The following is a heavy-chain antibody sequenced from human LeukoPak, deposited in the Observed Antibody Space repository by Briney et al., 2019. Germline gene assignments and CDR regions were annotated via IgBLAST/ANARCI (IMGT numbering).Heavy chain of an antibody. CDR3: ARGSYCSGTSCYPFDY. V-gene: IGHV6-1*01. D-gene: IGHD2-2*01. CDR2: TYYRSKWYN. J-gene: IGHJ4*02. CDR1: GDSVSSNSAA. Sequence: SQTLSLTCAISGDSVSSNSAAWNWIRQSPSRGLEWLGRTYYRSKWYNDYAVSVKSRITINPDTSKNQFSLQLNSVTPEDTAVYYCARGSYCSGTSCYPFDYWGQGTLVTVSS.